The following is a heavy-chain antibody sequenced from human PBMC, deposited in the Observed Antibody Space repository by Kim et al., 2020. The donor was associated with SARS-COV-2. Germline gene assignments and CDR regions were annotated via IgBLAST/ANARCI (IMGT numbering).Heavy chain of an antibody. Sequence: SETLSLTCTVSGGSISSYYWSWIRQPPGKGLEWIGYIYYSGSTNYNPSLKSRVTISVDTSKNQFSLKLSSVTAADTAVYYCARDGYSSYGMDVWVQGATV. CDR3: ARDGYSSYGMDV. CDR2: IYYSGST. CDR1: GGSISSYY. V-gene: IGHV4-59*13. D-gene: IGHD5-18*01. J-gene: IGHJ6*02.